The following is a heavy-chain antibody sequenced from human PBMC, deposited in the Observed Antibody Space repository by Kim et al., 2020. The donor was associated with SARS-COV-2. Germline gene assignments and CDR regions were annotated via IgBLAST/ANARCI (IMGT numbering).Heavy chain of an antibody. V-gene: IGHV3-23*01. Sequence: YADAVKGRLTISRDNSKNTLYLKMNSLRAEDTAVYYCAKGAVAGTSYFDYWGQGTLVTVSS. D-gene: IGHD6-19*01. CDR3: AKGAVAGTSYFDY. J-gene: IGHJ4*02.